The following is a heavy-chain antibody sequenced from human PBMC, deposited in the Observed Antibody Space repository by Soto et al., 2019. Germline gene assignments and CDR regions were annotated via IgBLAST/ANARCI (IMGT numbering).Heavy chain of an antibody. V-gene: IGHV3-21*01. CDR2: ISSSSSYI. Sequence: EVQLVESGGGLVKPGGSLRLSCAASGFTFSSYSMNWVRQAPGKGLEWVSSISSSSSYIYYADSVKGRFTISRDNAKNSLYLQMNSLRAEDTAVYYFARDWQMLTGYYDLGYMDVWGKGTTVTVSS. CDR3: ARDWQMLTGYYDLGYMDV. J-gene: IGHJ6*03. CDR1: GFTFSSYS. D-gene: IGHD3-9*01.